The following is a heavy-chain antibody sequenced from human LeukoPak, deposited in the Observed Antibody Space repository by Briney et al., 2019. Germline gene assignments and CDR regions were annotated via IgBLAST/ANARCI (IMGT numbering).Heavy chain of an antibody. J-gene: IGHJ6*02. CDR3: ASADYAFWGPYYGMDV. D-gene: IGHD3-3*01. CDR1: GFTFSSYS. Sequence: GGSLRLSCAASGFTFSSYSMNCVRQAPGKGLEWVSSISSSSYIYYADSVKGRFTISRDNAKNSLYLQMNSLRAEDTAVYYCASADYAFWGPYYGMDVWGQGTTVTVS. CDR2: ISSSSYI. V-gene: IGHV3-21*01.